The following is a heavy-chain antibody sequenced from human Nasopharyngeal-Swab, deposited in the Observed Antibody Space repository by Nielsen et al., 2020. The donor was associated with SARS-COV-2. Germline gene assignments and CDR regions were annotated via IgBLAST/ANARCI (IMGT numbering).Heavy chain of an antibody. Sequence: GESLKISCAASGFTFSNYNINWVRQAPGKGLEWVSYISSSSSTIYYADSVKGRFTISRDNAKNSLSLQMNSLRDEDTAVYYCARDLPISMIVVVRYYYYGMDVWGQGTTVTVSS. CDR1: GFTFSNYN. J-gene: IGHJ6*02. CDR3: ARDLPISMIVVVRYYYYGMDV. V-gene: IGHV3-48*02. D-gene: IGHD3-22*01. CDR2: ISSSSSTI.